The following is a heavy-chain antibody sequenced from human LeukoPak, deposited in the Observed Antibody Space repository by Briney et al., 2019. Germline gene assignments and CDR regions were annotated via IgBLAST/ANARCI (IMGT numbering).Heavy chain of an antibody. Sequence: SETLSLTCNVTDGSITSYHWSWIRQPPGKGLQWLGYIFHSGSPHYNPSLKSRLNLSVDTSRSQISLKLDSVTAADTAVYFCARHSQSYGPYNWFDPWGQGAQVTVSS. CDR1: DGSITSYH. V-gene: IGHV4-59*08. CDR2: IFHSGSP. CDR3: ARHSQSYGPYNWFDP. J-gene: IGHJ5*01. D-gene: IGHD3-16*01.